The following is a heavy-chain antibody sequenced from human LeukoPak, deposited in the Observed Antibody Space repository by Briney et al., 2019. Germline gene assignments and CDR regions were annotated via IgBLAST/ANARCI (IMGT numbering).Heavy chain of an antibody. CDR2: IWYDGSNK. V-gene: IGHV3-30*19. D-gene: IGHD5/OR15-5a*01. CDR1: GFTFSSYG. J-gene: IGHJ5*02. Sequence: PGRSLRLSCAASGFTFSSYGMHWVRQAPGKGLEWVAVIWYDGSNKYYADSVKGRFPISRDNSKNTLYLQMNSLRVEDTAVYYCLVWKHVFDRWGQGTLVTVSS. CDR3: LVWKHVFDR.